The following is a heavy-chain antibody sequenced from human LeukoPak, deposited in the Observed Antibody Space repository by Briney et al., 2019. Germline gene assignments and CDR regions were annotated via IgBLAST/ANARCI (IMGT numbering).Heavy chain of an antibody. CDR1: GYSFSDYS. V-gene: IGHV1-2*06. J-gene: IGHJ4*02. D-gene: IGHD3-10*01. CDR2: INPNSGGT. CDR3: ARGGSGSGYLYYFDF. Sequence: GASVKVSCKASGYSFSDYSMHWVRQAPGQGLEWMGRINPNSGGTSYAQNFQGRVSMTRDTSISTTYMELSGPTSDDTAVYYCARGGSGSGYLYYFDFWGQGTLVSVSS.